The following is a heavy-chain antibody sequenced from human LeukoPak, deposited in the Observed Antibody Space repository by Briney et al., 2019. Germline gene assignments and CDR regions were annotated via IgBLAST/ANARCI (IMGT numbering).Heavy chain of an antibody. V-gene: IGHV4-38-2*02. D-gene: IGHD3-22*01. CDR2: IYHSGST. Sequence: PSETLSLTCTVSGYSISSGYYWGWVRQPPGRGLEWIESIYHSGSTYYSPSLRSRVTTSVDTSKNQFSLSLSSVTAADTAVYYCARSYYDKRGRFDPWGQGTLVTVSS. CDR1: GYSISSGYY. CDR3: ARSYYDKRGRFDP. J-gene: IGHJ5*02.